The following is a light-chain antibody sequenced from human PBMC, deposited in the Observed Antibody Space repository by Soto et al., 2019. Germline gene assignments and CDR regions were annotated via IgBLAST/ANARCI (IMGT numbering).Light chain of an antibody. CDR2: DVS. Sequence: QSALTQPASVSGSPGQSITISCTGTSSDVGGYNYVSWYQQHPGKAPKLMIYDVSNRLSGVSNRFSGSKSGNTASLTISGFQAEDEADYYCSSYTRSSTSYVFGTGTKVTVL. J-gene: IGLJ1*01. CDR3: SSYTRSSTSYV. CDR1: SSDVGGYNY. V-gene: IGLV2-14*01.